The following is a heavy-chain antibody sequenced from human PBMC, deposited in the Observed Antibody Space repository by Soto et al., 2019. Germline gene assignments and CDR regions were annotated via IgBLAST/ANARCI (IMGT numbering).Heavy chain of an antibody. J-gene: IGHJ4*02. D-gene: IGHD6-19*01. Sequence: GGSLRLSCAASGFTVSSNYMNWVRQAPGKGLEWVSVIYSSGTTYYGGSVRGRFTNTRDNSKNTLYLQMNNLRAEDTALYYCARGIAVAGFYFDDWGQGGLVTVSS. V-gene: IGHV3-53*01. CDR2: IYSSGTT. CDR1: GFTVSSNY. CDR3: ARGIAVAGFYFDD.